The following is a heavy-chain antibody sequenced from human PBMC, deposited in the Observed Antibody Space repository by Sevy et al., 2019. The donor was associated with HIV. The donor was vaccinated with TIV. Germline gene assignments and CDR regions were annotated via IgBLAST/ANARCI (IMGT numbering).Heavy chain of an antibody. Sequence: EGSLRLSCAASGFPFTTYAVHWVRQAPGKALEWLAVIAFNGGNKFYADSVRGRFTISRDNSENTMYLQMNSLRVEDSATYYCARDVSGGEHFGQLSAYFDYWGQGTLVTVSS. D-gene: IGHD3-16*02. CDR2: IAFNGGNK. V-gene: IGHV3-30-3*01. J-gene: IGHJ4*02. CDR1: GFPFTTYA. CDR3: ARDVSGGEHFGQLSAYFDY.